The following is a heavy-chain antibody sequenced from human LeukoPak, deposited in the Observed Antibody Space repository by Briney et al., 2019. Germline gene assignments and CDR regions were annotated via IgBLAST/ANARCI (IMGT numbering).Heavy chain of an antibody. Sequence: SSETLSLTCTVSGASVSGKFWGWIRNSPGDGLEWIGLIYYSGSTKFNPSLKSRVAMSVDPSNIQFSLGLNSVTTTDTAVYFCVGGGDWLPEYWGRGTQVIVSS. D-gene: IGHD3/OR15-3a*01. V-gene: IGHV4-59*02. CDR1: GASVSGKF. J-gene: IGHJ4*01. CDR2: IYYSGST. CDR3: VGGGDWLPEY.